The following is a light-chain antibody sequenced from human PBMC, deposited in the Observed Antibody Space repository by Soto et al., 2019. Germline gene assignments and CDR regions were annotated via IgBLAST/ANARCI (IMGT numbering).Light chain of an antibody. CDR3: QQYDSYSPLT. CDR1: QSISNW. Sequence: DIQMTQSPSTLSASVGDRVTITCRASQSISNWLARYQQKPGKAPKLLIYKASILESGVPSRFSGSGSGTEFTLTISSLQPDDFATYYCQQYDSYSPLTFGGGTKVEIK. V-gene: IGKV1-5*03. CDR2: KAS. J-gene: IGKJ4*01.